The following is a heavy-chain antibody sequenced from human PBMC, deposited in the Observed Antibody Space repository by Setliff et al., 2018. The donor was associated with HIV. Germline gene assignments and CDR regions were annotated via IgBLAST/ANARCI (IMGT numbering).Heavy chain of an antibody. Sequence: SETLSLTCSVSGVSFSTNMYYWGWIRQPPGKGLEWVGSVYYSGDIFYNPSLRSRVTISVDTSKNQFSLKLSSVTAADTAVYYCVRQADCGGDCVLGYWGQGTLVTVSS. CDR2: VYYSGDI. J-gene: IGHJ4*02. V-gene: IGHV4-39*01. CDR1: GVSFSTNMYY. CDR3: VRQADCGGDCVLGY. D-gene: IGHD2-21*02.